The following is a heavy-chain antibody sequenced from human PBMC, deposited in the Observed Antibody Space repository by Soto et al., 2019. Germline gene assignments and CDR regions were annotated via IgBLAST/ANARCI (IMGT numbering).Heavy chain of an antibody. V-gene: IGHV1-46*01. Sequence: ASVKVSCKASGYTFTSYYMHWVRQAPGQGLEWMGIINPSGGSTSCAQKFQGRVTMTRDASTSTVYMELSSLRSEDTAVYYCATDRVAAAGTPGALDYWGQGTLVTVSS. J-gene: IGHJ4*02. CDR2: INPSGGST. D-gene: IGHD6-13*01. CDR1: GYTFTSYY. CDR3: ATDRVAAAGTPGALDY.